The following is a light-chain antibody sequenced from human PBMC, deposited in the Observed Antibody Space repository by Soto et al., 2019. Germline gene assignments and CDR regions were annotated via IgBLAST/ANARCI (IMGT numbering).Light chain of an antibody. V-gene: IGKV3-11*01. CDR3: QQRSSWPLT. CDR2: EAS. J-gene: IGKJ4*01. CDR1: QSVSSS. Sequence: EIVLTQSPATLSLSPGERATLSCWASQSVSSSLAWYKQKPGQVPRLLIYEASNRATGIPARFSGGGSGTDFTLTISSLEPEDFAVYYCQQRSSWPLTFGGGTKVEI.